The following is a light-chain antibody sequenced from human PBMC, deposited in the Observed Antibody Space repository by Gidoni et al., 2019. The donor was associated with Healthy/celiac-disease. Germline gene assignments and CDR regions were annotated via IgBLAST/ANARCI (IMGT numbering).Light chain of an antibody. Sequence: EIVLTQSPGTLSLSPGERATLACRASQSVSSSYLAWYQQKPGQAPRLLIYGASSRATGIPERFSGSGSGTDFTLTISRLEPEDFAVYYGQQYGSSPYTFGQGTKLEIK. J-gene: IGKJ2*01. CDR1: QSVSSSY. CDR2: GAS. CDR3: QQYGSSPYT. V-gene: IGKV3-20*01.